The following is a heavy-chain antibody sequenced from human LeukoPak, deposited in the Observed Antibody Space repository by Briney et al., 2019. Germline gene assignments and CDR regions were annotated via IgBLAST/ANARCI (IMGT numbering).Heavy chain of an antibody. D-gene: IGHD2-2*02. CDR3: ARRCSSTSCYRAFDY. V-gene: IGHV3-30*02. Sequence: QSGGSLRLSCAASGFTFSSTGMHWVRQAPGKGLEWVAFIRNDASNKYYADSVKGRFTISRDNAKNSLYLQMNSLRAEDTAVYYCARRCSSTSCYRAFDYWGQGTLVTVSS. CDR1: GFTFSSTG. CDR2: IRNDASNK. J-gene: IGHJ4*02.